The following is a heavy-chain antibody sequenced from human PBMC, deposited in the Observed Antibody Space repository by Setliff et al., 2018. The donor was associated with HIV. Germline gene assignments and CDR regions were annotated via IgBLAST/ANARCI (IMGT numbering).Heavy chain of an antibody. CDR3: AHSPRRGYSYGSYYYYYYYVDV. V-gene: IGHV2-5*02. Sequence: SGPTLVNPTQTLTLTCTFSGFSLSTSGVGVGWIRQPPGKALEWLAVIYWDNDKYYSPSLKSRITITKDTSKNQVVLRMTNMDPVDTATYYCAHSPRRGYSYGSYYYYYYYVDVWGKGTTVTVSS. D-gene: IGHD5-18*01. CDR1: GFSLSTSGVG. CDR2: IYWDNDK. J-gene: IGHJ6*03.